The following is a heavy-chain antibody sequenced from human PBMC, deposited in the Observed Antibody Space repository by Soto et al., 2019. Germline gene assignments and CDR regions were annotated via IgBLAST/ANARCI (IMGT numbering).Heavy chain of an antibody. CDR3: ARDRGCSSTSCSGGWFDP. CDR2: FDPEDGNT. D-gene: IGHD2-2*01. V-gene: IGHV1-24*01. J-gene: IGHJ5*02. Sequence: VASVKVSCTVSGYTLTELSMHWVRQAPGKGLEWMGGFDPEDGNTNYAQKLQGRVTMTTDTSTSTAYMELRSLRSDDTAVYYCARDRGCSSTSCSGGWFDPWGQGTQVTVSS. CDR1: GYTLTELS.